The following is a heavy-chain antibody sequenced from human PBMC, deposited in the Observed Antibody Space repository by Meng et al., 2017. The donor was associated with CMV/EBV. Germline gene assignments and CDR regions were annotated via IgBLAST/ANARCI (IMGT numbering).Heavy chain of an antibody. J-gene: IGHJ4*02. V-gene: IGHV3-23*03. CDR1: GFTFSSYA. CDR2: IYSGGSST. D-gene: IGHD6-13*01. Sequence: CAASGFTFSSYAMSWVRQAPGKGLEWVSVIYSGGSSTYYADSVKGRFTISRDNAKNSLYLQMNSLRAEDTAVYYCAREGYSGGLDYWGQGTLVTVSS. CDR3: AREGYSGGLDY.